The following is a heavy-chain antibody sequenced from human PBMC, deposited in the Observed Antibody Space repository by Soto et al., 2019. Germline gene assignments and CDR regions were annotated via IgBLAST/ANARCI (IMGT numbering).Heavy chain of an antibody. CDR2: ISSNGGST. V-gene: IGHV3-64D*08. CDR1: GFTFSSYA. CDR3: VKDSSITMIVVVLPHGAFDI. Sequence: PGGSLRLSCSASGFTFSSYAMHWVRQAPGKGLEYVSAISSNGGSTYYADSVKGRFTISRDNSKNTLYLQMSSLRAEDTAVYYCVKDSSITMIVVVLPHGAFDIWGQGTMVTVSS. J-gene: IGHJ3*02. D-gene: IGHD3-22*01.